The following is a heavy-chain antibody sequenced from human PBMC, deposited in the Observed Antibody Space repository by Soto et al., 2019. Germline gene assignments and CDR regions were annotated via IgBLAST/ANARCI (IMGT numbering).Heavy chain of an antibody. CDR1: GFTLSSYG. J-gene: IGHJ6*02. CDR3: ARGVGGTFYYGMDV. CDR2: ISYDGSNK. D-gene: IGHD6-19*01. V-gene: IGHV3-30*03. Sequence: PGGSLRLSCAASGFTLSSYGIHWVRQAPGKGLEWGAVISYDGSNKYYADSVKGQFAISRDNSKDTLYLQMNSLRAEDSAVYYCARGVGGTFYYGMDVWGQGTTVTVSS.